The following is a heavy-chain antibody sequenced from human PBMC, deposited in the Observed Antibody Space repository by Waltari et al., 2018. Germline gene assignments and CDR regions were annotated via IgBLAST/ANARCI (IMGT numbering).Heavy chain of an antibody. D-gene: IGHD3-16*01. CDR2: SKPDGSDK. CDR3: AKMGAGRAPDY. V-gene: IGHV3-7*03. Sequence: EVQLVESGGDLVQPGGSLRLSCSASEFSFNTYWMAWFRQAPGKRLEWVATSKPDGSDKYYGDSVRGRFAISRDNAKNLLYLQMNSLRAEDTAIFYCAKMGAGRAPDYWGQGTLVTVSS. CDR1: EFSFNTYW. J-gene: IGHJ4*02.